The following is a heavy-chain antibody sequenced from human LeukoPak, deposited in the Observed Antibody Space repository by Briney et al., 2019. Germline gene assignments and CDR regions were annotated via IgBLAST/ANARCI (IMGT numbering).Heavy chain of an antibody. D-gene: IGHD1-26*01. CDR1: GGSISSYY. J-gene: IGHJ4*02. Sequence: SETLSLTCTVSGGSISSYYWSWIRQHPGKGLEWIGYIYYSGSTYYNPSLKSRVTISVDTSKNQFSLKLSSVTAADMAVYYCARQKDLVGATHFDYWGQGTLVTVSS. CDR3: ARQKDLVGATHFDY. V-gene: IGHV4-59*06. CDR2: IYYSGST.